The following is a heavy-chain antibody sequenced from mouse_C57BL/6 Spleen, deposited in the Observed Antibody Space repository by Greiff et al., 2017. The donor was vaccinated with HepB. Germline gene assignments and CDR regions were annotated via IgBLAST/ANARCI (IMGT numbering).Heavy chain of an antibody. CDR2: IDPETGGT. Sequence: VQLVESGAELVRPGASVTLSCKASGYTFTDYEMHWVKQTPVHGLEWIGAIDPETGGTAYNQKFKGKAILTADKSSSTAYMELRSLTSEDSAVYYCTRSYYYGSSPYYFDYWGQGTTLTVSS. CDR3: TRSYYYGSSPYYFDY. CDR1: GYTFTDYE. D-gene: IGHD1-1*01. J-gene: IGHJ2*01. V-gene: IGHV1-15*01.